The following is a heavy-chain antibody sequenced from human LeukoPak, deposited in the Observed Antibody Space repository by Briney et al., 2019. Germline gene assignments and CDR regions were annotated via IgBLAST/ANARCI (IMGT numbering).Heavy chain of an antibody. J-gene: IGHJ5*02. CDR1: GFSFRDFS. CDR3: ASRSFVWYKENNWFDP. Sequence: GGSLRLSCAASGFSFRDFSMNWVRQAPGKGLEDIAYIPTDSKNIWYADSVKGRFTISRDNAKNSLYLQMNSLRVEDTAVYYCASRSFVWYKENNWFDPWGQGALVTVSS. D-gene: IGHD1-1*01. CDR2: IPTDSKNI. V-gene: IGHV3-48*01.